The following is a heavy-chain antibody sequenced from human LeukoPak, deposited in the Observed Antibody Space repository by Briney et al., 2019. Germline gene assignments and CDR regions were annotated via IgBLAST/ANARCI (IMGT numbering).Heavy chain of an antibody. CDR2: ISYDGSNK. CDR1: GFTFSSYG. J-gene: IGHJ4*02. D-gene: IGHD5-18*01. V-gene: IGHV3-30*18. CDR3: AKESTERGYIYGYPSDY. Sequence: PGGSLRLSCAASGFTFSSYGMHWARQAPGKGLEWVAVISYDGSNKYYADSVKGRFTISRDNSKNTLYLQMNSLRAEDTAVYYCAKESTERGYIYGYPSDYWGQGTLVTVSS.